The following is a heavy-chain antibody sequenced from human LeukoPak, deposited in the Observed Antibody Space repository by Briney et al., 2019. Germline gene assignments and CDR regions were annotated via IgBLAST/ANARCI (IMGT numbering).Heavy chain of an antibody. D-gene: IGHD6-13*01. CDR3: ARDSSSWYSY. CDR2: IKQDASEK. V-gene: IGHV3-7*01. J-gene: IGHJ4*02. CDR1: GFTFSNFW. Sequence: GGSLRLSCAASGFTFSNFWMSWVRQAPGKGLEWVVNIKQDASEKYYVDSVKGRFSISRDNAKNSLYLQMNSLRAEDTAVYYCARDSSSWYSYWGRGTLVTVSS.